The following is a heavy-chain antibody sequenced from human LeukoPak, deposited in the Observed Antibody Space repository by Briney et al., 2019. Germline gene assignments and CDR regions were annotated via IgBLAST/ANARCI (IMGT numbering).Heavy chain of an antibody. J-gene: IGHJ4*02. V-gene: IGHV5-51*01. D-gene: IGHD6-19*01. CDR2: IYPGDSDI. Sequence: GESLKISCKGSGYSFTKYWIGWVRQMPGKGLEWMGIIYPGDSDIRYSPSFQGQVTISADKSINTAYLQWSSLKASGTAMYYCAKQAGYSTGYYYIDHWGQGALVTVSS. CDR3: AKQAGYSTGYYYIDH. CDR1: GYSFTKYW.